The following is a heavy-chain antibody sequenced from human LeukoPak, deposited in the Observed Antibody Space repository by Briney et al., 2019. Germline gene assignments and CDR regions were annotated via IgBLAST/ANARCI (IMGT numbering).Heavy chain of an antibody. J-gene: IGHJ4*02. D-gene: IGHD1-26*01. CDR3: TRPGIGSYYADY. Sequence: PGGSLRLSCAASGFTFSGSAMSWVRQAPGEGLEWVSLISYSGANSYYTASVRGRFTISRDNTKDTLFLQMISLRAEDTAIYYCTRPGIGSYYADYWGQGTLVTVSS. CDR1: GFTFSGSA. V-gene: IGHV3-23*01. CDR2: ISYSGANS.